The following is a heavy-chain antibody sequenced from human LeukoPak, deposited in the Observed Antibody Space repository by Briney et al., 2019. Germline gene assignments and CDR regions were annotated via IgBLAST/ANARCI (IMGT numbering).Heavy chain of an antibody. CDR2: ISGSGGST. CDR1: GFTFSSYA. J-gene: IGHJ6*02. Sequence: GGSLRLSCAASGFTFSSYAMSWIRQAPGKGLEWVSAISGSGGSTYYADSVKGRFTISGDNSKNTLYLQMNSLRAEDTAVYYCAKAEAAADPYYYYGMDVWGQGTTVTVSS. D-gene: IGHD6-13*01. V-gene: IGHV3-23*01. CDR3: AKAEAAADPYYYYGMDV.